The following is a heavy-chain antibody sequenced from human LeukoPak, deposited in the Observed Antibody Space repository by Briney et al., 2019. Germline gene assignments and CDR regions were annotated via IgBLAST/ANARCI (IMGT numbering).Heavy chain of an antibody. Sequence: GGSLRLSCAASGFIFSNYGLHWVRQAPGKGLKWVAFMSYDGTHKYYADSARGRFTISRDNSKNTLFLQMNSLRTEDTAVYYCAKDFGYGDCFDYWGQGTVVTVSS. CDR1: GFIFSNYG. V-gene: IGHV3-30*18. D-gene: IGHD4-17*01. CDR3: AKDFGYGDCFDY. J-gene: IGHJ4*02. CDR2: MSYDGTHK.